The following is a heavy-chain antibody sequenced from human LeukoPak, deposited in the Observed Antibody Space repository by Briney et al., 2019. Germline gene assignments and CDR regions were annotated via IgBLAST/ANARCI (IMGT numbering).Heavy chain of an antibody. CDR3: ARLTTLQAGY. CDR2: VSYDGGSE. D-gene: IGHD4-11*01. V-gene: IGHV3-30*09. CDR1: RFTFTTFSDYV. J-gene: IGHJ4*02. Sequence: PGGSLRLSCAASRFTFTTFSDYVMHWARQAPGKGLEWVAAVSYDGGSEYYADSVKGRFAVSRDNSKNTLYLQMRSLRPEDTAVYYCARLTTLQAGYWGQGTLVTVSS.